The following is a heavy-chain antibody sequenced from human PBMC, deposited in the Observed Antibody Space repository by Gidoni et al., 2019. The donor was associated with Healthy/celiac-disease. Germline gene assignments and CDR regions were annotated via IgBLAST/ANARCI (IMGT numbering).Heavy chain of an antibody. D-gene: IGHD3-16*01. V-gene: IGHV4-59*01. CDR2: IYYSGST. CDR1: GGSISSYY. J-gene: IGHJ4*02. CDR3: ARDGAVTDYLDY. Sequence: QVQLQESGPGLVKPSETLSLTCTVSGGSISSYYWSWIRQPPGKGLEWIGYIYYSGSTNYNPSPKSRVTISVDTSKNQFSLKLSSVTAADTAGYYCARDGAVTDYLDYWGQGTLVTVSS.